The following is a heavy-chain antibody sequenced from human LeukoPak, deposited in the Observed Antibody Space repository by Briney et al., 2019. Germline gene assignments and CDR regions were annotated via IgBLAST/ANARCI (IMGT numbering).Heavy chain of an antibody. CDR1: GFTFSDNY. V-gene: IGHV3-11*06. J-gene: IGHJ4*02. CDR3: ARTYYDILLLDY. CDR2: ISSSSSYT. D-gene: IGHD3-9*01. Sequence: GGSLRLSCAASGFTFSDNYMSWIRQAPGKGLEWVSYISSSSSYTNYADSVKGRFTISRDNAKNLLYLQMNSLRAEDTAVYYCARTYYDILLLDYWGQGTLVTVSS.